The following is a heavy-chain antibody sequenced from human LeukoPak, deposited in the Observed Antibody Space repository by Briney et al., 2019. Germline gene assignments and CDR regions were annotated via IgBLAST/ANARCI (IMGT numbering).Heavy chain of an antibody. D-gene: IGHD3-10*01. Sequence: SVKVSCKSSGGTFSTYTISWVRQAPGQGLEWMGRIISILSQTNYALKFRGRFTMTADKSTNTAYMELSSLRSEDTAVYFCAKVRGSDAFDMWGQGTMVTVSS. CDR3: AKVRGSDAFDM. CDR1: GGTFSTYT. J-gene: IGHJ3*02. CDR2: IISILSQT. V-gene: IGHV1-69*08.